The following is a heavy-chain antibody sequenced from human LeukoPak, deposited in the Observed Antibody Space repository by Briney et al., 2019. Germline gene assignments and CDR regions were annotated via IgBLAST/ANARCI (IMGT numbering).Heavy chain of an antibody. CDR3: ARGPSSGYSYG. V-gene: IGHV4-59*01. J-gene: IGHJ4*02. CDR1: GGSISSYN. Sequence: SETLSLTCTVSGGSISSYNWSWIRQPPGKGLEWIWYIYYSGNTIYNPSLKSRVTISVDTSKNQFFLNLSSVTAADTAVYYCARGPSSGYSYGWGQGTLVTVSS. CDR2: IYYSGNT. D-gene: IGHD5-18*01.